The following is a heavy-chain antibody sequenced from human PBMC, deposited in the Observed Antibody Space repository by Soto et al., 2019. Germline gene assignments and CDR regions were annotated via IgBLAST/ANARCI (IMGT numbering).Heavy chain of an antibody. CDR3: VRGGGTGTTSH. CDR2: IYYSGST. J-gene: IGHJ4*02. D-gene: IGHD1-1*01. CDR1: GGSISSSNYY. V-gene: IGHV4-39*01. Sequence: QLQLQESGPGLVKPSETLSLTCTVSGGSISSSNYYWGWIRQPPGKGLEWIGSIYYSGSTYYNPSLMSRVTISVDTSKNQFSLKLNSVTAADTAVYYCVRGGGTGTTSHWGQGTLVTVSS.